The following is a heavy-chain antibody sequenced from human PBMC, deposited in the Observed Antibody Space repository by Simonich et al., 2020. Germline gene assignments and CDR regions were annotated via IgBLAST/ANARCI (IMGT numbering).Heavy chain of an antibody. V-gene: IGHV3-48*03. D-gene: IGHD6-6*01. CDR2: ISSCGRSI. CDR3: ARDFRLQLVEIGTYYYYGMDV. CDR1: GFTFSSYE. J-gene: IGHJ6*02. Sequence: EVQLVESGGGLVQPGGSLRLSCAASGFTFSSYEMNWVRQAPGKGLEWVSYISSCGRSIYYADPVKGRFTISRDKAKNSLYLQMNSLRAEDTAVYYCARDFRLQLVEIGTYYYYGMDVWGQGTTVTVSS.